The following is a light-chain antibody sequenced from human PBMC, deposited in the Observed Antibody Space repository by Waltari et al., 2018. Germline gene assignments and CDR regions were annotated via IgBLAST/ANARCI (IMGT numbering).Light chain of an antibody. J-gene: IGKJ2*01. CDR3: LQYDSYSYT. V-gene: IGKV1-5*03. Sequence: DIQMTQSPSTLSASVGDRVTLTCRASQSISGWLAWDQQKPGKAPKRLIYEASSLESGVPSRFSGSGSGTEVTLTVSSLQPDDFATYYCLQYDSYSYTFGQGTKLEIK. CDR2: EAS. CDR1: QSISGW.